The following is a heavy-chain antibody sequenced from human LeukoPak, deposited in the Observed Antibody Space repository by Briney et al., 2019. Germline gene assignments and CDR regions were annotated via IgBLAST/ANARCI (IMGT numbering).Heavy chain of an antibody. CDR3: AGGDLWFGH. CDR2: IKQDGSEK. Sequence: GGSLTLACAPSGFTFSSYWMSWVRQAPGEGREWVAYIKQDGSEKYYVDSVEGRFPISKDNAKNSLYLQMNSLRVEDTAVYYCAGGDLWFGHWGQGSLVTVSS. J-gene: IGHJ4*02. D-gene: IGHD3-10*01. CDR1: GFTFSSYW. V-gene: IGHV3-7*01.